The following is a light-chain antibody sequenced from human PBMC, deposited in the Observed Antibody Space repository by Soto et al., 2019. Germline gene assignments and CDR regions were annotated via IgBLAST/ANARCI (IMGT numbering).Light chain of an antibody. J-gene: IGKJ5*01. CDR3: QQYNSPIT. Sequence: DIQITQSPSTLSASVGDRVTITCRASQSISSRLAWYQQKPGKAPKLLIYDASSLESGVPSRFSGSGSGTEFTLTISSLQPDDFATYYCQQYNSPITFGQGTRLEIK. CDR2: DAS. CDR1: QSISSR. V-gene: IGKV1-5*01.